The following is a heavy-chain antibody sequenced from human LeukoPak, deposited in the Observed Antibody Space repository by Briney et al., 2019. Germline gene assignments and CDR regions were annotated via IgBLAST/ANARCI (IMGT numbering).Heavy chain of an antibody. D-gene: IGHD2-21*02. CDR3: ARGRLGKSDDYYYYYLDV. CDR2: IYVRGIG. CDR1: GGSISSGSYY. Sequence: NPSETLSLTCTVSGGSISSGSYYWAWIRQPAGKGLEWIGRIYVRGIGDYNPSLKSRVSMSGDTSKNQLSLRLSSVTAADTAVYYCARGRLGKSDDYYYYYLDVWGKGTPVTISS. V-gene: IGHV4-61*02. J-gene: IGHJ6*03.